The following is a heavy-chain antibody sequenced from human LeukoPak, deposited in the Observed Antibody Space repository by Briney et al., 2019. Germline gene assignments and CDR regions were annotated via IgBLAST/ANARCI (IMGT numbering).Heavy chain of an antibody. Sequence: SETLSLTCAVYGGSFSGYYWSWIRQPPGKGLEWIGEINHSGSTNYNPSLKSRVTISVDTSKKQFSLKLGSVTAADTAVYYCARGRVMEPIDYWGQGTLVTVSS. CDR2: INHSGST. CDR3: ARGRVMEPIDY. CDR1: GGSFSGYY. J-gene: IGHJ4*02. V-gene: IGHV4-34*01. D-gene: IGHD2-8*01.